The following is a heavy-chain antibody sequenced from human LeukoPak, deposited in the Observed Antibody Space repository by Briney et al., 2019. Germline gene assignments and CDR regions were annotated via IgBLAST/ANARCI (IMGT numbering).Heavy chain of an antibody. CDR3: VSFYETY. D-gene: IGHD2-2*01. CDR2: INSDGSWT. J-gene: IGHJ4*02. V-gene: IGHV3-74*01. Sequence: PGGSVRLSCAASGNYWMHWVRQGAGKGLVWVSHINSDGSWTSYADSVKGRFTISKDNAKNTVYLQMNNLRAEDTAVYYCVSFYETYWGRGTLVTVSS. CDR1: GNYW.